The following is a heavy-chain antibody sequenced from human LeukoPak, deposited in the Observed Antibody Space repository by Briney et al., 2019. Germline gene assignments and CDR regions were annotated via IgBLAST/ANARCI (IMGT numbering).Heavy chain of an antibody. Sequence: GGSLILSCAASGFTFSSYSMNWVRQAPGKGLEWVSSISGSSSYIYYADSVKGRFTISRDNAKNSLYLQMNSLRAEDTAVYYCASSGYSYGFDYWGQGTLVTVSS. J-gene: IGHJ4*02. D-gene: IGHD5-18*01. CDR1: GFTFSSYS. CDR2: ISGSSSYI. V-gene: IGHV3-21*01. CDR3: ASSGYSYGFDY.